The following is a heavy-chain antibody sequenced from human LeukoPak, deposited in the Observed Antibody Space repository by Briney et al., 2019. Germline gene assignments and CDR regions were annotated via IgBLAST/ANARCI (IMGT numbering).Heavy chain of an antibody. CDR2: IIPIFGTA. CDR3: ARDPSRNYRFDY. CDR1: GGTFSSYA. D-gene: IGHD1-7*01. Sequence: GASVKVSCKASGGTFSSYAISWVRQAPGQGLEWMGGIIPIFGTANYVQKFQGRVTITADDSTSTAYLELSSLTSEDTAVYYCARDPSRNYRFDYWGQGTLVTVSS. V-gene: IGHV1-69*13. J-gene: IGHJ4*02.